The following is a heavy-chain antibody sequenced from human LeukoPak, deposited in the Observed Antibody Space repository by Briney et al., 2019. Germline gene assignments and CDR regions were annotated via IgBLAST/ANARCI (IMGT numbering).Heavy chain of an antibody. J-gene: IGHJ4*02. D-gene: IGHD3-22*01. V-gene: IGHV3-9*01. Sequence: GGSLRLSCAASGFTFDDYAMHWVRQAPGKGLEWVSGISWNSGSIGYADSVKGRFTISRDNAKNSLCLQMNSLRAEDTALYYCAKGREDYYDSSGYYSFDYWGQGTLVTVSS. CDR2: ISWNSGSI. CDR1: GFTFDDYA. CDR3: AKGREDYYDSSGYYSFDY.